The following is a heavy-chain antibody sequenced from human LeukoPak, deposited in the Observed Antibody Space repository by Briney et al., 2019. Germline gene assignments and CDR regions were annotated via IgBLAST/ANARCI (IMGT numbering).Heavy chain of an antibody. CDR1: GFTFTDHY. D-gene: IGHD6-13*01. V-gene: IGHV3-72*01. J-gene: IGHJ4*02. Sequence: GGSLRLSCAASGFTFTDHYMAWVRQAPGKGLEWVARITNTPNNYASQYAASVRGRFTISRDDSNGSVFLQMNSLKTEDTAIYYCARDTATALDYWGQGTLVTVSS. CDR2: ITNTPNNYAS. CDR3: ARDTATALDY.